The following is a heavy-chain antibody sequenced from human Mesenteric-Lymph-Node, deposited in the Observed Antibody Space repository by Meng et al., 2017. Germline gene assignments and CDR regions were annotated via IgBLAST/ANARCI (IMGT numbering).Heavy chain of an antibody. CDR1: GFTFSSHA. V-gene: IGHV3-30*04. CDR3: AMWST. J-gene: IGHJ5*02. CDR2: ISYDGSSK. D-gene: IGHD2-21*01. Sequence: GESLKISYAASGFTFSSHAMHWVRQAPGKGLEWVAVISYDGSSKHYADSVKGRFTISRDNSKNTQYLQMNSLRAEDTAVYYCAMWSTWGQGTLVTVSS.